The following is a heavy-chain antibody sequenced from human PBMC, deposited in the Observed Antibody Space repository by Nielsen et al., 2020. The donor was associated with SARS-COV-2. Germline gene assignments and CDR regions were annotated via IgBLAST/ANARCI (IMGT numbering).Heavy chain of an antibody. Sequence: ASVKGSCKASGYTFTGYYMHWVRQAPGQGFEWMGIINPSGDYTTYAQRFQGRVTVTRDTSTSTVYMELSSLRSEDTAVYYCASDRTGSWTLDYWGQGTLVTVSS. J-gene: IGHJ4*02. D-gene: IGHD6-13*01. CDR2: INPSGDYT. CDR3: ASDRTGSWTLDY. CDR1: GYTFTGYY. V-gene: IGHV1-46*01.